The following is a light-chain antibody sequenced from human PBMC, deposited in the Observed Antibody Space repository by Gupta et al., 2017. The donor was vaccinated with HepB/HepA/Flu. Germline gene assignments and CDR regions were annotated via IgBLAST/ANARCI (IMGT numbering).Light chain of an antibody. CDR1: RFINRW. CDR3: QQWDTFPVT. Sequence: QLTQSPSSVSASVGDRVTITCRPSRFINRWVGWYQQKPGSAPKLLIYTASNLESGVPSRFSGSRSGKDFTLTISRLQAEDFATYYCQQWDTFPVTFGGGTKVDIK. J-gene: IGKJ4*01. CDR2: TAS. V-gene: IGKV1-12*01.